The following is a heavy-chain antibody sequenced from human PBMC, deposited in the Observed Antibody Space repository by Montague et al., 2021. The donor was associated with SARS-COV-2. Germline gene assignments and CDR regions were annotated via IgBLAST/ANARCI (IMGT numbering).Heavy chain of an antibody. CDR1: GFPFSSYE. CDR3: ARDAGATGGQYAFDL. V-gene: IGHV3-48*03. D-gene: IGHD3-10*01. J-gene: IGHJ3*01. CDR2: IESTGTTI. Sequence: SLRLSCPGSGFPFSSYELNWIRQAPGKGLEWVSYIESTGTTIYYADSVKDRFTISRDNAKNSLYLQLNRLRVDDTAVYYCARDAGATGGQYAFDLWGQGTMVTVSS.